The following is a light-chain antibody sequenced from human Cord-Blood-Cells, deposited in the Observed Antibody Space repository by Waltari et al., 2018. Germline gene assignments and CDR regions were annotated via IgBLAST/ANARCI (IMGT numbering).Light chain of an antibody. Sequence: QSALTQPASVSGSPGQSITLSCTGTSSDVGDYNYVSWYQQHPGKAPKLMIYDVSNRPSGVSNRFSGSKSGNTASLTISGLQAEDEADYYCSSYTSSSTLGFGGGTKLTVL. V-gene: IGLV2-14*01. CDR1: SSDVGDYNY. J-gene: IGLJ3*02. CDR2: DVS. CDR3: SSYTSSSTLG.